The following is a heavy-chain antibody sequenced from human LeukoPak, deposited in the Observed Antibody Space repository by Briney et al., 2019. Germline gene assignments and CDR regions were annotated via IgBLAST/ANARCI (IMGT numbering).Heavy chain of an antibody. D-gene: IGHD5-18*01. V-gene: IGHV3-74*01. CDR2: INSYGSST. CDR3: ARGGAAMAYY. Sequence: GGSLGLSCSASGCTFSSYWMHWVRQAPGKGLVWVSRINSYGSSTSYADSVKGRFTISRDSAKHTLYLQMNSLRAEDTAVYYCARGGAAMAYYWGQGTLVTVSS. CDR1: GCTFSSYW. J-gene: IGHJ4*02.